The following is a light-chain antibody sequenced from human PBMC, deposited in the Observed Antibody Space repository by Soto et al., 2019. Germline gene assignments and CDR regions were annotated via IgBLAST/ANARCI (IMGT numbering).Light chain of an antibody. CDR2: EVS. V-gene: IGLV2-14*01. CDR1: SSDVGGYNY. CDR3: GSYTGSIYV. Sequence: QSVLTQPASVSGSPGQSITISCTGTSSDVGGYNYVSWYQHHPGKAPRLMIYEVSNRPSGVSDRFSGSKSGNTASLTISGLQAEDEADYYCGSYTGSIYVFGTGTKV. J-gene: IGLJ1*01.